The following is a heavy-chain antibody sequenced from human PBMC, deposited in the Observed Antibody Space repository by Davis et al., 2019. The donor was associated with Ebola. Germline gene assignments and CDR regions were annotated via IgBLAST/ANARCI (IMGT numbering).Heavy chain of an antibody. J-gene: IGHJ4*02. CDR1: GFTFSSYA. Sequence: PGGSLRLSCAASGFTFSSYAMSWVRQAPGKGLEWVSAISGSGGSTYYADSVKGRFTISRDNSKNTLYLQMNSLRAEDTAVYYCARVRFLEWLLHDYWGQGTLVTVSS. CDR3: ARVRFLEWLLHDY. CDR2: ISGSGGST. V-gene: IGHV3-23*01. D-gene: IGHD3-3*01.